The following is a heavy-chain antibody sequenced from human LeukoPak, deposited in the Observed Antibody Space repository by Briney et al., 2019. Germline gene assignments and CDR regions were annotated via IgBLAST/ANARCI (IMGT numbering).Heavy chain of an antibody. V-gene: IGHV3-23*01. Sequence: GGSLRLSCAASGFTFSSYGMSWVRQAPGKGLEWVSAISGSGGSTYYADSVKGRFTISRDNSKNTLYLQMNSLRAEDTAVYYCAKDLNRIAAAGTGGWGQGTLVTVSS. CDR2: ISGSGGST. D-gene: IGHD6-13*01. CDR3: AKDLNRIAAAGTGG. J-gene: IGHJ4*02. CDR1: GFTFSSYG.